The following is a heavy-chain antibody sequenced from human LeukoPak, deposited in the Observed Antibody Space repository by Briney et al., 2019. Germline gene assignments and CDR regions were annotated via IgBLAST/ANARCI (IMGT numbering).Heavy chain of an antibody. CDR1: GYTFTGYY. V-gene: IGHV1-2*06. J-gene: IGHJ4*02. CDR3: ASRRYYYDSSGFDGFDY. Sequence: ASVKVSCKASGYTFTGYYMHWVRQAPGQGLEWMGRINPNSGGTNYAQKFQGRVTMTRDTSISTAYMELSRLRSDDTAVYYCASRRYYYDSSGFDGFDYWGQGTLVTVSS. CDR2: INPNSGGT. D-gene: IGHD3-22*01.